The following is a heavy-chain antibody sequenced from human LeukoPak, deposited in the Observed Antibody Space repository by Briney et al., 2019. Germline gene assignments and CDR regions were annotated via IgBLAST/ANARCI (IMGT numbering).Heavy chain of an antibody. D-gene: IGHD3-22*01. V-gene: IGHV3-21*01. CDR3: ARLIPKNYYDSSGYNDY. CDR1: GFTFSSYS. Sequence: GGSLRLSCAASGFTFSSYSMNWVRQAPGKGLEWVSSISTSSSYIHYADSVKGRFTISRDNAKNSLYLQMNSLRAEDTAVYYCARLIPKNYYDSSGYNDYWGQGTLVTVSS. J-gene: IGHJ4*02. CDR2: ISTSSSYI.